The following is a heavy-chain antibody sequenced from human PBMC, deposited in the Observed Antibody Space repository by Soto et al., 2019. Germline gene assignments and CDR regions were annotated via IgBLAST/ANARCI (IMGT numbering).Heavy chain of an antibody. Sequence: QVQLVQAGDEVRKPGSSVKVSCKASGYLFFNYGIAWVRQAPGPGLAWMGWISPYRGNTHYASKVQGRLTMTTDTSTSTAYMDLWSLTSDYTAVYYCAMVDNDVTPTPQDVWGQGTTVTVSS. CDR2: ISPYRGNT. V-gene: IGHV1-18*01. CDR1: GYLFFNYG. J-gene: IGHJ6*02. D-gene: IGHD5-12*01. CDR3: AMVDNDVTPTPQDV.